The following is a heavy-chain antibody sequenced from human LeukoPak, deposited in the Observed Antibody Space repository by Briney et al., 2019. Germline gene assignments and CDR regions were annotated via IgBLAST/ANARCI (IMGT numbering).Heavy chain of an antibody. CDR1: GGTFISYA. D-gene: IGHD6-19*01. J-gene: IGHJ6*03. V-gene: IGHV1-69*05. CDR2: IIPIFGTA. CDR3: ARALHSSGDYYYYYMDV. Sequence: SSVTVSCKASGGTFISYAISGVRQAPGQGREGMGGIIPIFGTANYAQKFQGRVTITTDESTSTAYMELSSLRSEDTAVYYCARALHSSGDYYYYYMDVWGKGTTVTVSS.